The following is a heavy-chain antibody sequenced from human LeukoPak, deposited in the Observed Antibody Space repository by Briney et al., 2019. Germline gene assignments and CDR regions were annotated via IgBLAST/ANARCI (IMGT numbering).Heavy chain of an antibody. CDR3: ARGWYYYGSGSYYNIVGFHFDY. D-gene: IGHD3-10*01. CDR2: IYYSGST. J-gene: IGHJ4*02. V-gene: IGHV4-59*01. CDR1: GGSISSYY. Sequence: SETLSLTCTVSGGSISSYYWSWIRQPPGKGLEWIGYIYYSGSTNYNPSLKSRVTISVDTSKNQFSLKLSSVTAADTAVYYCARGWYYYGSGSYYNIVGFHFDYWGQGTLVTVSS.